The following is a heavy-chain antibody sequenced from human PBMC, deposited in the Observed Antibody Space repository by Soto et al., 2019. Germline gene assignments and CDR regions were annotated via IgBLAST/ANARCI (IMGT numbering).Heavy chain of an antibody. CDR2: INPNSGGT. CDR1: GYTFTGYY. J-gene: IGHJ6*03. D-gene: IGHD3-9*01. CDR3: ARAGYDILTGTARRSSYYYYMDV. Sequence: ASVKVSCKASGYTFTGYYMHWVRQAPGQGLEWMGWINPNSGGTNYAQKFQGWVTMTRDTSISTAYMELSRLRSDDTAVYYCARAGYDILTGTARRSSYYYYMDVWGKGTTVTVSS. V-gene: IGHV1-2*04.